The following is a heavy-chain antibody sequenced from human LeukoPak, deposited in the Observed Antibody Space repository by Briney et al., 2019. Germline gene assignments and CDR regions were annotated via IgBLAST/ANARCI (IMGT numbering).Heavy chain of an antibody. J-gene: IGHJ6*03. CDR1: GGSISSYY. D-gene: IGHD3-3*01. CDR2: IYYSGST. CDR3: ARAGNTIFGVVWASDV. V-gene: IGHV4-59*01. Sequence: KPSETLSLTCTVSGGSISSYYWSWLRQPPGKGLEWVGYIYYSGSTNYNPSLKSRVTISVDTSKNQFSLKLSSVTAADTAVYYCARAGNTIFGVVWASDVWGKGTTVTVS.